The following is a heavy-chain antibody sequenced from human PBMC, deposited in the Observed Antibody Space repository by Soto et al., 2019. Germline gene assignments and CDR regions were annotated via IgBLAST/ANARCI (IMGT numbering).Heavy chain of an antibody. V-gene: IGHV4-39*01. CDR2: IYYIGST. Sequence: SETLSLTCTVSGVSISTTSYYWGWFRQPPGKGLEWIGSIYYIGSTYYNPSLKSRVTISVDTSKNQFSLMLNFVTAADTAVFYCARSWGGSYIDAFDIWGQGTLVS. D-gene: IGHD1-26*01. CDR3: ARSWGGSYIDAFDI. CDR1: GVSISTTSYY. J-gene: IGHJ3*02.